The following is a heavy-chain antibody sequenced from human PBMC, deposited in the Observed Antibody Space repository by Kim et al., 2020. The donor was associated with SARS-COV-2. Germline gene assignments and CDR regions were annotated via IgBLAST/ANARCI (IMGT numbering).Heavy chain of an antibody. V-gene: IGHV1-69*01. Sequence: FCTANYAQKFQGRVTITADESTSTAYMELSSLRSEDTAVYYCARGGGNYDYWGQGTLVTVSS. CDR3: ARGGGNYDY. D-gene: IGHD2-15*01. J-gene: IGHJ4*02. CDR2: FCTA.